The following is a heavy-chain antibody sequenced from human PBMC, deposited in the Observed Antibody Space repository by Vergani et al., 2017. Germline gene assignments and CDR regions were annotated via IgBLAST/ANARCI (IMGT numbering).Heavy chain of an antibody. Sequence: EVQLLQSGGGVIQPGGSVRLSCAASGFTFSACPMTWVRQAPGKGLEWVSAISARYPSTYYADSVKGRFTISRDNSKNMLYLQMNSLRAEDTAVYYCARDQGAGIADYYYYYMDVWGKGTTVTVSS. D-gene: IGHD6-13*01. CDR1: GFTFSACP. V-gene: IGHV3-23*01. CDR3: ARDQGAGIADYYYYYMDV. J-gene: IGHJ6*03. CDR2: ISARYPST.